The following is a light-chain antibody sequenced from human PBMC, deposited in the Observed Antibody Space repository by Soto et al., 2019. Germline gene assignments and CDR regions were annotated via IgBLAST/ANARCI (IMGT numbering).Light chain of an antibody. CDR2: GAS. CDR1: QSVPKNF. Sequence: EIVLTQSPGTLSLSPGEGASLSCRASQSVPKNFLAWYQQKPGQALRLLISGASSRATSIPDRFSGSGSGTDFTLTIGRLEAEDFAVYFCQQYASSPLTFGGGTKVEIK. V-gene: IGKV3-20*01. J-gene: IGKJ4*01. CDR3: QQYASSPLT.